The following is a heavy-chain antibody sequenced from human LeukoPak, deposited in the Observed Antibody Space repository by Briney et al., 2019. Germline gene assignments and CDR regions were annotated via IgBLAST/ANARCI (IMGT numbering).Heavy chain of an antibody. Sequence: PGGSLRLSCAASGFTFSSYWMSWVRQAPGKGLEWVANIKQDGSEKYYVDSVKGRFTISRDNAKNSLYLQMNSLRAEDTAVYYCARHYYYDSSGPRPAFDIWGQGTMVTVSS. CDR2: IKQDGSEK. D-gene: IGHD3-22*01. V-gene: IGHV3-7*03. J-gene: IGHJ3*02. CDR3: ARHYYYDSSGPRPAFDI. CDR1: GFTFSSYW.